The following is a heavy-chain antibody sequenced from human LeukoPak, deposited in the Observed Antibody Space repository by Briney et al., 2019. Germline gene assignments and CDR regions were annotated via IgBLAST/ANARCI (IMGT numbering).Heavy chain of an antibody. D-gene: IGHD6-19*01. Sequence: ASVKVSCKVSGYTLTELSMHWVRQAPGKGLEWMGGFDPEDGETIYAQKFQGRVTMTEDTSTDTAYMELSSLRSGDTAVYYCATGTLLIYSSGWYYFDYWGQGTLVTVSS. CDR1: GYTLTELS. CDR2: FDPEDGET. J-gene: IGHJ4*02. V-gene: IGHV1-24*01. CDR3: ATGTLLIYSSGWYYFDY.